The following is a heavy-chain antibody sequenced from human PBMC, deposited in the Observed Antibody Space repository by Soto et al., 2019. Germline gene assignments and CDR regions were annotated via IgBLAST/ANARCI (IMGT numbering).Heavy chain of an antibody. J-gene: IGHJ4*01. CDR2: FDPEDDET. CDR1: GYSLTELS. CDR3: ATGFQGYTFGDVGDY. Sequence: ASVKVSCKVSGYSLTELSMHWVRQAPGKGLEWMGGFDPEDDETIYAQKFQGRVTMTEDTSTNTPYMELSSLRSEDTAVYFCATGFQGYTFGDVGDYWAHGTLVTVSS. V-gene: IGHV1-24*01. D-gene: IGHD2-21*02.